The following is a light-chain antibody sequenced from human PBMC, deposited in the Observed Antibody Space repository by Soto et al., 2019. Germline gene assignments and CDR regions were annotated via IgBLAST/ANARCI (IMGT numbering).Light chain of an antibody. J-gene: IGKJ3*01. CDR2: DAS. Sequence: EIVLTQSPATLSLSPGERATLSCRASQRVSSYLAWYPQKPGQAPRLLIYDASNRATGNPARFSGSGSGTDFTLTISSLEPADFSVYYCQHRSNRPFTFSPGTKVDI. CDR3: QHRSNRPFT. CDR1: QRVSSY. V-gene: IGKV3-11*01.